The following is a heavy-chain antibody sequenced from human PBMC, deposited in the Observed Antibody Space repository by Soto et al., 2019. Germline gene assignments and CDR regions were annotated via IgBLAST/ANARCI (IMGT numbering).Heavy chain of an antibody. CDR3: AREGPKVYFEIDP. CDR1: GGFISGGGYF. CDR2: MYHSGSP. Sequence: QVELQESGSGQVKPSQTLSLSCAVSGGFISGGGYFWTWIRQPPGKGLEWIAYMYHSGSPLYNPSLKSRATISIDLSKNQFSLNLASVTAADTAVYYCAREGPKVYFEIDPWGQGTLVTVS. V-gene: IGHV4-30-2*01. D-gene: IGHD1-26*01. J-gene: IGHJ5*02.